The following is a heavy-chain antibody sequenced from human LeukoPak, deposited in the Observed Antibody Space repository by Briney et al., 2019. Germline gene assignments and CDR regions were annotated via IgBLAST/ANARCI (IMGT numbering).Heavy chain of an antibody. CDR2: IIPIFGIA. D-gene: IGHD3-22*01. Sequence: SVKVSCKASGRTFSSYAISWVRQAPGQGLEWMGRIIPIFGIANYAQKFQGRVTITADKSTSTAYMELSSLRPEDTAVYYCARDWYYDSSGYYHGPDYWGQGTLVTVSS. J-gene: IGHJ4*02. CDR1: GRTFSSYA. V-gene: IGHV1-69*04. CDR3: ARDWYYDSSGYYHGPDY.